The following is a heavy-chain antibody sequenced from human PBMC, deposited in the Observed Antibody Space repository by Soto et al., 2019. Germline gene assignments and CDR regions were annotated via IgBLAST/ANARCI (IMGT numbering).Heavy chain of an antibody. D-gene: IGHD3-10*01. CDR2: ITSSGANT. J-gene: IGHJ4*02. V-gene: IGHV3-23*01. Sequence: EVQLLESGGGLVQPGGSLRLFCAASGFTFSTCAMNWVRQAQGKGLEWGSVITSSGANTNYADPVEGGFTISRDNSKNTLYLQMDSLGAEDTAVYYCASEWAAGRLDYWGQGALVTVSA. CDR1: GFTFSTCA. CDR3: ASEWAAGRLDY.